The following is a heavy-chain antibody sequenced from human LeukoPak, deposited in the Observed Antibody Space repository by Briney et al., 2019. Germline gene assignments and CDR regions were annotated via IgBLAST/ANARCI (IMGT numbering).Heavy chain of an antibody. CDR2: ISYDGSNK. CDR3: ARDHGSGSYTYYYYGMDV. Sequence: GGSLRLSRAASGFTFSSYAMHWVRQAPGKGLEWVAVISYDGSNKCYADSVKGRFTISRDNSKNTLYLQMNSLRAEDTAVYYCARDHGSGSYTYYYYGMDVWGQGTTVTVSS. V-gene: IGHV3-30-3*01. J-gene: IGHJ6*02. D-gene: IGHD3-10*01. CDR1: GFTFSSYA.